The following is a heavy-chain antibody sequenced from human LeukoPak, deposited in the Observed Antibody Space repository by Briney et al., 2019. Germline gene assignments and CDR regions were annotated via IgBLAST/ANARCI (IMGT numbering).Heavy chain of an antibody. CDR2: ISGDGGST. V-gene: IGHV3-43*02. CDR1: GFTFDDYG. Sequence: HPGGSPRLSCAASGFTFDDYGMRWVRQAPGKGLEWVSLISGDGGSTYYADSVKGRFPICRDNRKNSLYLQMNSLRRDETALYFCAMNLGGLITMVRGVIGLRGAYGMDVWGQGTTVTVSS. D-gene: IGHD3-10*01. J-gene: IGHJ6*02. CDR3: AMNLGGLITMVRGVIGLRGAYGMDV.